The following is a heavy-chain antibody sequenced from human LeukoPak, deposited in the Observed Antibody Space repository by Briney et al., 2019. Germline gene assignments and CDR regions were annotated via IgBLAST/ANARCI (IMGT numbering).Heavy chain of an antibody. CDR3: ARSIVVVVAATGWFDP. Sequence: ASVKVSCKASVYTFTGYYMHWVRQAPGQGLEWMGWINPNSGGTNYAQKCQGRVTMTRDTSISTAYMELSRLRSDDTAVYYCARSIVVVVAATGWFDPWGQGTLVTVSS. J-gene: IGHJ5*02. CDR1: VYTFTGYY. V-gene: IGHV1-2*02. CDR2: INPNSGGT. D-gene: IGHD2-15*01.